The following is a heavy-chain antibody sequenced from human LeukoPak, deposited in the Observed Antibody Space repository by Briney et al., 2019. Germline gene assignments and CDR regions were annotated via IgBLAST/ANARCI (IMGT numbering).Heavy chain of an antibody. D-gene: IGHD5-18*01. J-gene: IGHJ4*02. CDR1: GFTFSSYG. Sequence: GGSLRLSCAASGFTFSSYGMHWVRQAPGKGLEWVAVISYDGSNKYYADSVKGRFTISRDNSKNTLYLQMNSLRSDDTAVYYCASHVDTAMVGDYWGQGTLVTVSS. CDR2: ISYDGSNK. CDR3: ASHVDTAMVGDY. V-gene: IGHV3-30*03.